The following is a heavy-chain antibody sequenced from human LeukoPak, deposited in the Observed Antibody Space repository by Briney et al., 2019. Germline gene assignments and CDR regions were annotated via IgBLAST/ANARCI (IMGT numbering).Heavy chain of an antibody. D-gene: IGHD3-16*02. CDR3: ARDWFTRLGELSPDRAFDY. Sequence: GGSLRLSCAASGFTFDDYTMSWVRQAPGKGLEWVSGINWNGGSTGYVDSVKGRFTISRDNAKNSLYLQMHSLRAEATALYYCARDWFTRLGELSPDRAFDYWGQGTLVTVSS. V-gene: IGHV3-20*04. CDR2: INWNGGST. CDR1: GFTFDDYT. J-gene: IGHJ4*02.